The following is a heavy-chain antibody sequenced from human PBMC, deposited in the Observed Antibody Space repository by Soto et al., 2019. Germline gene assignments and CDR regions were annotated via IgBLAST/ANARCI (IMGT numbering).Heavy chain of an antibody. V-gene: IGHV3-33*01. CDR2: IWYDGSNK. CDR3: ARDNALCGRHGDCYSYYFDY. J-gene: IGHJ4*02. D-gene: IGHD2-21*02. Sequence: QVQLVESGGGVVQPGRSLRLSCAASGFTFSSYGMHWVRQAPGKGLEWVAVIWYDGSNKYYADSVKGRFTISRDNSKNTLYLQMNCRRAEDTAVYYCARDNALCGRHGDCYSYYFDYWGQGTLVTVSS. CDR1: GFTFSSYG.